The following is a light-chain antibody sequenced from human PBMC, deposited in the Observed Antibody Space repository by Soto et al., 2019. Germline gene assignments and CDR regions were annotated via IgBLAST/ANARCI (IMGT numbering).Light chain of an antibody. V-gene: IGKV4-1*01. CDR2: WAS. Sequence: DIVMTQSQDCLAVSLGERATINCKYSQSVLYSSNNKNYLAWYQQKPGQPTKLLLYWASTRESGVPDRFSGSVSGTDFTPTIISLQSYDVAVYYHQHLYTSPTRFGHEPK. J-gene: IGKJ1*01. CDR1: QSVLYSSNNKNY. CDR3: QHLYTSPTR.